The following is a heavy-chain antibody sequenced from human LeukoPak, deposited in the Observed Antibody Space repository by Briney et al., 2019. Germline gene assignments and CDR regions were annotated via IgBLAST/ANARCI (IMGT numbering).Heavy chain of an antibody. CDR3: ARGLDCRSTSCYLDN. J-gene: IGHJ4*02. V-gene: IGHV3-7*01. Sequence: GGSLRLYCAASGFTFTKYWMTWVRQAPGKGLEWVANIKQDGSEKFYVDSVKGRFTISRDNAKNSLDLQINSLGAEDTAVYYCARGLDCRSTSCYLDNWGQGTLVTVSS. CDR2: IKQDGSEK. D-gene: IGHD2-2*01. CDR1: GFTFTKYW.